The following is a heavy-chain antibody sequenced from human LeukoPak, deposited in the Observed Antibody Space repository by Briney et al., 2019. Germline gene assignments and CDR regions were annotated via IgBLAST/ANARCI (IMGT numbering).Heavy chain of an antibody. J-gene: IGHJ6*03. CDR3: ATKGPLNGYYFYMDV. Sequence: GASVKVSCKASGGTFSSYAISWVRQAPGQGLEWMGGIIPIFGTANYAQKFQGRVTITTDESTSTAYMELSSLRSEDTAVYYCATKGPLNGYYFYMDVWGKGTTVTVSS. CDR1: GGTFSSYA. V-gene: IGHV1-69*05. D-gene: IGHD2-8*01. CDR2: IIPIFGTA.